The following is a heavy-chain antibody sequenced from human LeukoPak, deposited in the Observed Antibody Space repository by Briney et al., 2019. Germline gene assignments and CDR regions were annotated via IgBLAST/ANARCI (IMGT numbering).Heavy chain of an antibody. CDR3: AKLGNSGGYDFDY. V-gene: IGHV3-23*01. CDR2: ISGSGGST. J-gene: IGHJ4*02. CDR1: GFNSNTYW. D-gene: IGHD1-26*01. Sequence: GGSLRLSCAASGFNSNTYWMSWVRQAPGKGLEWVSAISGSGGSTYYADSVKGRFTISRDNSKNTLYLQMNSLRAEDTAVYYCAKLGNSGGYDFDYWGQGTLVTVSS.